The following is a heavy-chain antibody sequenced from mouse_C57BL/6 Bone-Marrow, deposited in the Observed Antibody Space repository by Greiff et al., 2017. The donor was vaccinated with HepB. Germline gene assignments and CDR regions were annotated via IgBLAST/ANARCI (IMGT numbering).Heavy chain of an antibody. V-gene: IGHV1-64*01. CDR1: GYTFTSYW. D-gene: IGHD2-3*01. CDR3: ARGGWLPVY. J-gene: IGHJ4*01. CDR2: IQPNSGST. Sequence: QVQLQQPGAELVKPGASVKLSCKASGYTFTSYWMHWVKQRPGQGLEWIGMIQPNSGSTNYNEKFKSKATLTVDKSASTGYMQLSSLTSEDSAGYYCARGGWLPVYWYRGTAVTVSS.